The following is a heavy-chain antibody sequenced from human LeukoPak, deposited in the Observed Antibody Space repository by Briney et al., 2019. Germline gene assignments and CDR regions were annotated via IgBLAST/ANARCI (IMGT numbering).Heavy chain of an antibody. D-gene: IGHD3-22*01. CDR2: IYNSGGT. J-gene: IGHJ4*02. V-gene: IGHV3-66*01. CDR1: GFTVSSKY. Sequence: GGSLRLSCAASGFTVSSKYMSWVRQAPGKGLEWLSVIYNSGGTYYADSVKGRFTISKDNSKNTLYLQMNSLRVEDTAVYFCARDCSASSSDYYPLAYWGQGALVTVSS. CDR3: ARDCSASSSDYYPLAY.